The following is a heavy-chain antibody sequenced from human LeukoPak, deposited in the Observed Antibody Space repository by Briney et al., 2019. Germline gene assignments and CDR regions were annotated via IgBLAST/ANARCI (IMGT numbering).Heavy chain of an antibody. CDR2: ITRDGSST. J-gene: IGHJ4*02. Sequence: GGSLRLSCVASGFAFSDSRMHWVRQAPGKGLEWVSRITRDGSSTAYADSVKGRFTVSSDNARTTLYLQMTSLRVEDTAVYFCAKSRRDFWGQGTLVTVSS. CDR1: GFAFSDSR. V-gene: IGHV3-74*01. CDR3: AKSRRDF.